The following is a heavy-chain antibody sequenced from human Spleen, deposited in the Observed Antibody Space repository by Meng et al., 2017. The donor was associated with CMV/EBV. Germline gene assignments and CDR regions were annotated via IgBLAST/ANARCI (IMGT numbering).Heavy chain of an antibody. D-gene: IGHD3-3*01. CDR3: ARDYDFWSGYDMDV. J-gene: IGHJ6*02. Sequence: ASVQVSCKASGYRFIDHYMHWVRQAPGQGLEWMGCINPNSGGTYYAQKFQGRVTMTRDPSISTDYMELSSLRSDDTAVYYCARDYDFWSGYDMDVWGQGTTVTVSS. CDR2: INPNSGGT. CDR1: GYRFIDHY. V-gene: IGHV1-2*02.